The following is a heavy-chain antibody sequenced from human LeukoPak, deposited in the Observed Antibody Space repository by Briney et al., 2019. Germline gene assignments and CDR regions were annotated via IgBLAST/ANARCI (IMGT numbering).Heavy chain of an antibody. D-gene: IGHD3-10*01. Sequence: TGGSLRLSCAASGFPFSSYAMSWVRQSPGKGLEWVSAISGSGGSTSYADSVKGRFTISRDNSKNTLYLQMNSLRAEDTAVYFCAKGMVRGIINNYFDYWGQGTLVTVSS. J-gene: IGHJ4*02. CDR3: AKGMVRGIINNYFDY. V-gene: IGHV3-23*01. CDR2: ISGSGGST. CDR1: GFPFSSYA.